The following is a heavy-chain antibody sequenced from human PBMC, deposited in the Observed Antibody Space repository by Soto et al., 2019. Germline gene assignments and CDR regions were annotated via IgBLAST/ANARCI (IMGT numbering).Heavy chain of an antibody. CDR2: IYYSGST. V-gene: IGHV4-31*03. Sequence: QVQLQESGPGLVKPSQTLSLTCTVSGGSISSGGYYWSWIRQHPGKGLEWIGYIYYSGSTYYNPSLKGGVTISVDTSKTQFPLNLGSVTAADTALYYCAGDYSDAFDIWGKGTMVTVSS. D-gene: IGHD2-21*01. CDR3: AGDYSDAFDI. J-gene: IGHJ3*02. CDR1: GGSISSGGYY.